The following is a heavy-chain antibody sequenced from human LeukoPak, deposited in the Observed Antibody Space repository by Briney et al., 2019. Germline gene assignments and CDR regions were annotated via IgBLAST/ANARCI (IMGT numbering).Heavy chain of an antibody. CDR1: GGSITSYY. Sequence: SETLSLTCTVAGGSITSYYWSWIWHPPGQGLGWIGYINYSGSTFYNPSLRSRVTMSVDTSKRQFSLNLNSVTAADTAVYYCARRGTYYVFDYWGQGTLVTVSS. CDR3: ARRGTYYVFDY. D-gene: IGHD1-26*01. J-gene: IGHJ4*02. CDR2: INYSGST. V-gene: IGHV4-59*01.